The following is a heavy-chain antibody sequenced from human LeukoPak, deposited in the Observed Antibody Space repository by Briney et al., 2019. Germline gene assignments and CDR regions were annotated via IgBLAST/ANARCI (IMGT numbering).Heavy chain of an antibody. CDR1: GGSISSSGYY. Sequence: SETLPLTCTVSGGSISSSGYYWGWIRQPPGKGLEWVGSIYYSGSTYYNPSLKSRVTISVDTSKNQFSLKLSSVTAADTAVYYCARAKFYGDYPYYFDYWGQGTLVTVSS. V-gene: IGHV4-39*07. CDR2: IYYSGST. J-gene: IGHJ4*02. D-gene: IGHD4-17*01. CDR3: ARAKFYGDYPYYFDY.